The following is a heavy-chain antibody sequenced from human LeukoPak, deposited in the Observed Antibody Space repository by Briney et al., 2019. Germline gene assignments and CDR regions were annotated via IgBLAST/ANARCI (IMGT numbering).Heavy chain of an antibody. J-gene: IGHJ6*02. CDR2: IIPIFGTA. D-gene: IGHD3-16*02. CDR3: ARGNYDYVWGSYRTRPYYYGMGV. CDR1: GGTFSSYA. Sequence: ASVKVSCKASGGTFSSYAISWVRQAPGQGLEWMGGIIPIFGTANYAQKFQGRVTITADESTSTAYMELSSLRSEDTAVYYCARGNYDYVWGSYRTRPYYYGMGVWGQGTTVTVSS. V-gene: IGHV1-69*01.